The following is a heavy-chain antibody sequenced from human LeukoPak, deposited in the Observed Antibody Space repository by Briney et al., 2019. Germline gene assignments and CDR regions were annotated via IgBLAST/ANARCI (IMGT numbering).Heavy chain of an antibody. J-gene: IGHJ4*02. CDR1: GDSISSSSYY. CDR3: ARLYCGSDCSIDY. CDR2: ISYSGST. D-gene: IGHD2-21*02. V-gene: IGHV4-39*07. Sequence: SETLSLTCTVSGDSISSSSYYWGCIRQPPGRGLEWIGSISYSGSTYYNPSLKSRVTISVDTSKNQFSLKLSSVTAADTAVYYCARLYCGSDCSIDYWGQGTLVTVSS.